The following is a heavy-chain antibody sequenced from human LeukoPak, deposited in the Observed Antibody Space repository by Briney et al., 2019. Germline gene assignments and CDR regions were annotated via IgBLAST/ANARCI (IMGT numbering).Heavy chain of an antibody. CDR2: INPNSAAS. D-gene: IGHD3-10*01. V-gene: IGHV1-2*06. CDR1: GYSFSGHY. J-gene: IGHJ4*02. Sequence: VASVKVSCTASGYSFSGHYIHWVRQAPGQGLEWMGQINPNSAASHYAQKFQDRVTMTSDTSINMAYMELRSLRSDDTAVYYCARDFYGSSPGAFDYWGQGTLITVSS. CDR3: ARDFYGSSPGAFDY.